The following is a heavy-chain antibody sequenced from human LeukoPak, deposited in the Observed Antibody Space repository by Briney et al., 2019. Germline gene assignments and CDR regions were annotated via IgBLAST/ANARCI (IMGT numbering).Heavy chain of an antibody. CDR2: ITVSTDNT. Sequence: GGSLRLSCAASGFTVSSNYMSWVRQAPGEGLEWVSSITVSTDNTYYADSVKGRFTISRDNSKNTLYLQMNSLRDEDTAIYYCAKTDGYYDCWGQGTLVTVSS. CDR1: GFTVSSNY. V-gene: IGHV3-23*01. CDR3: AKTDGYYDC. D-gene: IGHD3-22*01. J-gene: IGHJ4*02.